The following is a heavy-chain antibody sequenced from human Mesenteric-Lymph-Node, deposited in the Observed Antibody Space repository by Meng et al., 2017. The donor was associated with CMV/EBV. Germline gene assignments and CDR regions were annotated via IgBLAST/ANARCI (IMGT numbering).Heavy chain of an antibody. Sequence: GESLKISCAASGFTFSSYGMHWVHQAPGKGLEWVAFIRYDGSNKYYADSVKGRFTISRDNSKNTLYLQMNSLRAEDTAVYYCAKDHGTYDFWSGLGYWGQGTLVTVSS. D-gene: IGHD3-3*01. CDR1: GFTFSSYG. CDR2: IRYDGSNK. CDR3: AKDHGTYDFWSGLGY. J-gene: IGHJ4*02. V-gene: IGHV3-30*02.